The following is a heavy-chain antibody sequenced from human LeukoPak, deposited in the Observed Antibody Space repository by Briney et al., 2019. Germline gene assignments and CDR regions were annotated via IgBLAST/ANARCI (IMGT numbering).Heavy chain of an antibody. CDR2: ISSSGSTI. Sequence: GGSLRLSCAASGFTFSRYEMNWVRQAPGKGLEWVSYISSSGSTIYYADSVKGRFTISRDNAKNSLYLQMNSLRAEDTAVYYCARVSGGTYMQGYFDYWGQGTLVNVSS. CDR3: ARVSGGTYMQGYFDY. J-gene: IGHJ4*02. CDR1: GFTFSRYE. V-gene: IGHV3-48*03. D-gene: IGHD1-26*01.